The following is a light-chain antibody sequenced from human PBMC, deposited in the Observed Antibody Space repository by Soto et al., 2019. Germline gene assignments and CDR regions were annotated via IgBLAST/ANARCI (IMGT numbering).Light chain of an antibody. CDR3: QQYHNWPRT. J-gene: IGKJ1*01. V-gene: IGKV3-15*01. CDR1: QSVSSN. Sequence: SPATLSVSPGERATLSGRASQSVSSNLAWYQQKPGQAPRLLIYGASTRATGIPARFSGSGSGTEFTLTISSLQSEDFAVYYCQQYHNWPRTFGQGTKVDIK. CDR2: GAS.